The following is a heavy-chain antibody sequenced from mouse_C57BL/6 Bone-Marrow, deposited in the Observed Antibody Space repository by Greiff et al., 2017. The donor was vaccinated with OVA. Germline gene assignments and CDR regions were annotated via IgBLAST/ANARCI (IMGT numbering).Heavy chain of an antibody. Sequence: VQLQQPGAELVMPGASVKLSCKASGYTFTSYWMHWVKQRPGQGLEWIGEIDPSDSYTNYNQKFKGKSTLTVDKSSSTAYMQLSSLTSEDSAVYDCAREGGPYYAMDYLGQGTAVTFSS. CDR1: GYTFTSYW. CDR3: AREGGPYYAMDY. V-gene: IGHV1-69*01. CDR2: IDPSDSYT. J-gene: IGHJ4*01.